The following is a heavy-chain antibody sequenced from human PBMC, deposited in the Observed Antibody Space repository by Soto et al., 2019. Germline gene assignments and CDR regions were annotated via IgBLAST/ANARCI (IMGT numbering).Heavy chain of an antibody. CDR3: AREGVDFWIGTAFDI. J-gene: IGHJ3*02. D-gene: IGHD3-3*01. Sequence: EVQLVESGGGLVKPGGSLRLSCAASGFTFSSYSMNWVRQAPGKGLEWVSSISSSSSYIYYADSVKGRFTISRDNAKNSLYLQMNSLRADDTAVYYCAREGVDFWIGTAFDIWGQGTMVTVSS. CDR2: ISSSSSYI. V-gene: IGHV3-21*01. CDR1: GFTFSSYS.